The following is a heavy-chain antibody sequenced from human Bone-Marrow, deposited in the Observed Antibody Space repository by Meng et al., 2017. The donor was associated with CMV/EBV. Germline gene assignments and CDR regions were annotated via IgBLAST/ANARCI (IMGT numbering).Heavy chain of an antibody. Sequence: SGGTISSYTISWVRQAPRQGLEWMGRIIPILGIANYAQKCQGRVTITADKSTSTASMELSSLRSEDTAVYYCARGYYDSSGYYPWDYWGQGTLVTVSS. D-gene: IGHD3-22*01. J-gene: IGHJ4*02. CDR3: ARGYYDSSGYYPWDY. CDR1: GGTISSYT. V-gene: IGHV1-69*02. CDR2: IIPILGIA.